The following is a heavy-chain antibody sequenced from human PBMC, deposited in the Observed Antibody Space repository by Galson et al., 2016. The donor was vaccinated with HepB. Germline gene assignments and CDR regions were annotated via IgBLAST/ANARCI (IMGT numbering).Heavy chain of an antibody. CDR1: GGSISSSNHY. CDR2: LYYSGST. D-gene: IGHD3-3*01. Sequence: ETLSLTCTVSGGSISSSNHYWGWIRQPPGKGLEWIGSLYYSGSTYYNPSPKSRVTISVDTSKNQFSLKLSSVTAADTAVYYCARDYRVGDEFWSGNQHYYFYSRMGVWGKGATVTVSS. V-gene: IGHV4-39*02. J-gene: IGHJ6*04. CDR3: ARDYRVGDEFWSGNQHYYFYSRMGV.